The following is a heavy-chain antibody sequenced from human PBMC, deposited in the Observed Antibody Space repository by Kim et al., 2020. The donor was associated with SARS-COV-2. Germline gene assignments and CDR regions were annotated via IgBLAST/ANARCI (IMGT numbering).Heavy chain of an antibody. D-gene: IGHD3-22*01. Sequence: SETLSLTCTVSGGSISSGDYYWSWIRQPPGKGLEWIGYIYYSGSTYYNPSLKSRVTISVDTSKNQFSLKLSSVTAADTAVYYCARVVPYDSSGYYQGAFDYWGQGTLVTVSS. J-gene: IGHJ4*02. CDR1: GGSISSGDYY. V-gene: IGHV4-30-4*01. CDR3: ARVVPYDSSGYYQGAFDY. CDR2: IYYSGST.